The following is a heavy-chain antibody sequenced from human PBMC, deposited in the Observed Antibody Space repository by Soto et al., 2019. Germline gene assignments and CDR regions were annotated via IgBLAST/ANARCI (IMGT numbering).Heavy chain of an antibody. CDR2: IYYSGST. V-gene: IGHV4-59*01. D-gene: IGHD3-22*01. CDR1: GGSISSYY. CDR3: AGRASRYYYDSSGYFDY. Sequence: QVQLQESGPGLVKPSETLSLTCTVSGGSISSYYWSWIRQPPGKGLEWIGYIYYSGSTNQNPSLKSLVTISLDTSNNRFSLKLSSVTAADTAVYYCAGRASRYYYDSSGYFDYWGQGTLVTVSS. J-gene: IGHJ4*02.